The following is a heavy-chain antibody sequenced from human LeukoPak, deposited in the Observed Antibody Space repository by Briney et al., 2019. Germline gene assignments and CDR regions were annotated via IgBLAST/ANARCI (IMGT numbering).Heavy chain of an antibody. V-gene: IGHV3-48*04. CDR3: ARVLSGSWDWFDP. D-gene: IGHD3-22*01. CDR2: ISSSSSTI. J-gene: IGHJ5*02. CDR1: GFTFSSYS. Sequence: PGGSLRLSCAASGFTFSSYSMNWVRQAPGKGLEWVSYISSSSSTIYYADSVKGRFTISRDNAKNTLYLQMNSLRAEDTAMYYCARVLSGSWDWFDPWGQGTLVTVSS.